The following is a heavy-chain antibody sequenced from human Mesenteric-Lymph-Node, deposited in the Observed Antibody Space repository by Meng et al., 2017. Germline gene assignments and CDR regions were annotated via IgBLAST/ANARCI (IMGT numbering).Heavy chain of an antibody. D-gene: IGHD6-19*01. CDR2: ISAYNGNT. Sequence: ASVKVSCKASGYTFTSYGISWVRQAPGQGLEWMGWISAYNGNTNYAQKLQGRVTMTTDTSTSTAYMELRSLRSDDTAVYYCARVQYSSGGLAQNSNYYYYYGMDVWGQGTTVTVSS. J-gene: IGHJ6*02. CDR1: GYTFTSYG. CDR3: ARVQYSSGGLAQNSNYYYYYGMDV. V-gene: IGHV1-18*01.